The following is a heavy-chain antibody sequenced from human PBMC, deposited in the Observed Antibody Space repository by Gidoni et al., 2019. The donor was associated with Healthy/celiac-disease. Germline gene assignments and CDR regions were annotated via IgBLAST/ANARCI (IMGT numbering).Heavy chain of an antibody. CDR1: GFTFSSYD. CDR3: ARGDYFGRYFDY. V-gene: IGHV3-13*04. CDR2: IGTAGDT. J-gene: IGHJ4*02. Sequence: VQLVESGGGLVQPGVSLRLSCAASGFTFSSYDMHWVRQGTGKGLEWVSAIGTAGDTYFPCSVKGRFTISREKAENSLYLQMNSLRAEDTAVYYCARGDYFGRYFDYWGQGTLVTVSS. D-gene: IGHD3-10*01.